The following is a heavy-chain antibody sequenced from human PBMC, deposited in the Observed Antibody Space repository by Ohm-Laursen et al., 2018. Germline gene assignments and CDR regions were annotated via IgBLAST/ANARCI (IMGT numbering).Heavy chain of an antibody. Sequence: SLRLSCSASGFSLSSYSMNWVRQAPGKGLEWVANIKHDGSEKYYVDSVKGRFTISRDNAKNSLYLQMNSLRAEDTAVYYCARGDDYYDRSGLGFQHWGQGTLVTVSS. V-gene: IGHV3-7*01. CDR1: GFSLSSYS. CDR3: ARGDDYYDRSGLGFQH. CDR2: IKHDGSEK. D-gene: IGHD3-22*01. J-gene: IGHJ1*01.